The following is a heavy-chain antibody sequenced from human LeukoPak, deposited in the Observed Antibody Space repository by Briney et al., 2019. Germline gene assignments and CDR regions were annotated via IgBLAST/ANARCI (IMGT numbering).Heavy chain of an antibody. CDR2: IGSDNKP. D-gene: IGHD3-10*01. CDR3: ARVGYYASGPFSYFDY. J-gene: IGHJ4*02. V-gene: IGHV3-23*05. Sequence: PGGSLRLSCEASGFTFSAYAMTWVRQAPGKGLEWVSSIGSDNKPHYSESVKGRFAISRDNSKSTLYLQMNSLSVEDTAVYYCARVGYYASGPFSYFDYWGQGTLVTVSS. CDR1: GFTFSAYA.